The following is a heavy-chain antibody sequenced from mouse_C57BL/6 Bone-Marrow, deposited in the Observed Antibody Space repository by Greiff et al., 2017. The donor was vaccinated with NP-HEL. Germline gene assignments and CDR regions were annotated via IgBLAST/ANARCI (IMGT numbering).Heavy chain of an antibody. J-gene: IGHJ4*01. D-gene: IGHD2-2*01. CDR3: VRGGFYGYAYAMDF. V-gene: IGHV10-1*01. CDR2: IRSKSSNYAT. Sequence: EVQGVESGGGLVQPKGSLKLSCAASGFSFNTYAMNWVRQAPGKGLEWVARIRSKSSNYATYYADSVKDRFTISRDDSESMLYLQMNNMKTEDTAMYYCVRGGFYGYAYAMDFGDRGTAVTVTA. CDR1: GFSFNTYA.